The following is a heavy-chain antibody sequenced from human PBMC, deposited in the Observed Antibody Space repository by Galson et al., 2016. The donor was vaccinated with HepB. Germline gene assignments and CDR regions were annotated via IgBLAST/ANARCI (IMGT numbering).Heavy chain of an antibody. CDR2: ISSGSSYI. CDR3: ARAPQSWSYDSSGQTEFDY. J-gene: IGHJ4*02. CDR1: GFVLSNYF. D-gene: IGHD3-22*01. V-gene: IGHV3-21*01. Sequence: SLRLSCAGSGFVLSNYFMNWVRQAPGRGLEWVSPISSGSSYIHYADSVKGRFSISRDNAKNSVYLQMKSLRDEDTAVYYCARAPQSWSYDSSGQTEFDYWGQGTLVTVSS.